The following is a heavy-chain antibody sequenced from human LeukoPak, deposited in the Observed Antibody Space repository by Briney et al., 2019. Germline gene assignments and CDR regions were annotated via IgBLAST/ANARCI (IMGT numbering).Heavy chain of an antibody. D-gene: IGHD2-21*01. CDR1: GFPFNAYW. CDR3: ITPLPYSAQ. J-gene: IGHJ4*02. Sequence: PGGSLRLSCAASGFPFNAYWMTWVRQAPGKGLEWVGRIKPKTDGETTEYAAPVKDRFSISRDDSKSMMYLQMNSLKTEDTAVYYCITPLPYSAQGGQGTLVTVSS. CDR2: IKPKTDGETT. V-gene: IGHV3-15*01.